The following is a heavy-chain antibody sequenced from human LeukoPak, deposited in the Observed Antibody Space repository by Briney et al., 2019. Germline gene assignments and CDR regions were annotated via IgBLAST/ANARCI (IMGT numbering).Heavy chain of an antibody. CDR1: GTSFSSYY. V-gene: IGHV4-34*01. J-gene: IGHJ4*02. CDR2: VNHSGYT. CDR3: ARITTGHDF. Sequence: PSETLSLTCAVSGTSFSSYYWSWIRQPPGKGLEWIGEVNHSGYTNDNPSLKSRVTISVDTSKNQFSLRLRSVTAADTGVYFCARITTGHDFWGQGTLVTVSS. D-gene: IGHD4-17*01.